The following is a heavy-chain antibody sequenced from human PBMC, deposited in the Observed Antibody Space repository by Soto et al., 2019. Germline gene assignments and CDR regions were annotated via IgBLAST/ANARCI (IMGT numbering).Heavy chain of an antibody. CDR1: GAAISSYY. J-gene: IGHJ4*02. Sequence: SDTLSLTCTASGAAISSYYWSWIRQPPGKGLEWIGYIYSSGSTNYNPSLKGRVTMSLDTSKNQVSLNVTSVTAADTAVYYCAATPRYWGQGRLVTVS. V-gene: IGHV4-59*01. D-gene: IGHD1-26*01. CDR3: AATPRY. CDR2: IYSSGST.